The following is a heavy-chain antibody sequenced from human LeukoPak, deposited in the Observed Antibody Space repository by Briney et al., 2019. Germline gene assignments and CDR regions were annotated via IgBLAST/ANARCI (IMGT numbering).Heavy chain of an antibody. CDR1: GFTFSSYA. V-gene: IGHV3-30-3*01. D-gene: IGHD2-8*01. CDR2: ISYDGSNK. CDR3: AKAWFNGGYAFDI. Sequence: GRSLRLSCAASGFTFSSYAMHWVRQAPGKGLEWVAVISYDGSNKYYADSVKGRFTISRDNAKNSLYLQMNSLRAEDTALYYCAKAWFNGGYAFDIWGQGTMVTVSS. J-gene: IGHJ3*02.